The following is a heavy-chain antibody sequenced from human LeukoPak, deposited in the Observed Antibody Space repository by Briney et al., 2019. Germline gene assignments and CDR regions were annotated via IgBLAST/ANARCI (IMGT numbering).Heavy chain of an antibody. V-gene: IGHV1-2*02. Sequence: ASVKVSCKASGYTFTGYYMHWVRQAPGQGLEWMGWINPNSGGTNYAQKFQGRVTMTRDTSISTAYMELSRLRSDDTAVYYCASLQTSQGALGTTGTPDYWGQGTLVTVSS. J-gene: IGHJ4*02. CDR3: ASLQTSQGALGTTGTPDY. CDR1: GYTFTGYY. D-gene: IGHD1-1*01. CDR2: INPNSGGT.